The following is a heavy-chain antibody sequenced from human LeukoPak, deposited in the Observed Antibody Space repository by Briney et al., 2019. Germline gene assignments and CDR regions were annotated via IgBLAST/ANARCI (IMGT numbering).Heavy chain of an antibody. CDR1: GGTFSSNG. D-gene: IGHD2-2*01. CDR3: ARVVVPAASHYYYYMDV. Sequence: ASVKVSCKASGGTFSSNGISWVRQAPGQGLEWMGRSIPMLDITNYAQKFQGRVTITADKSTSTVYMELSSLRSEDTAVYYCARVVVPAASHYYYYMDVWGKGTTVTVSS. CDR2: SIPMLDIT. V-gene: IGHV1-69*04. J-gene: IGHJ6*03.